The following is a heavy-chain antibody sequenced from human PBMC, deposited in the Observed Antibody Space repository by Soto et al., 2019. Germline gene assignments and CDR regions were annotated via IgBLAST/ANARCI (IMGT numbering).Heavy chain of an antibody. J-gene: IGHJ4*02. CDR3: TRSMAIDFDS. CDR2: IRRKGYGGTT. CDR1: GFNFVAYA. V-gene: IGHV3-49*04. Sequence: PGGSLRLSCSASGFNFVAYAMSWVRQAPGKGLEWVGFIRRKGYGGTTNYAASVKGRFTISRDDSKSIACLQMNSLKIEDTAIYYCTRSMAIDFDSWGQGTLVTVSS. D-gene: IGHD3-10*01.